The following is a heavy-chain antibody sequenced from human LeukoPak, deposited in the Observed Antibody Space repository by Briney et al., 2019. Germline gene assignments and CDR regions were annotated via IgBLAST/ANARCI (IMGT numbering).Heavy chain of an antibody. V-gene: IGHV4-4*07. Sequence: SETLSLTCTVSGGSISSYYWSWIRQPAGKGLEWIGRIYTSGSTNYNPSLKSRITMSVDTSKNQFSLRLSSVTAADTAVYYCVGATWGSGYFDYWGHGTLVTVSS. D-gene: IGHD7-27*01. J-gene: IGHJ4*01. CDR3: VGATWGSGYFDY. CDR2: IYTSGST. CDR1: GGSISSYY.